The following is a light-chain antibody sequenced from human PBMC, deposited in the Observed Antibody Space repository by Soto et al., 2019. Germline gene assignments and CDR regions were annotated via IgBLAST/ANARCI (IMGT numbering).Light chain of an antibody. CDR2: EVS. CDR1: SSDVGGYNY. CDR3: SSYTSSRTRV. V-gene: IGLV2-14*01. J-gene: IGLJ1*01. Sequence: QSALTQPASVSGSPGQSITISCTGTSSDVGGYNYVSWYQQHPGKAPKLMIYEVSNRPSGVSNRFSGSKSGNTASLTISGLQPEDEADYYCSSYTSSRTRVFGTGTKVTVL.